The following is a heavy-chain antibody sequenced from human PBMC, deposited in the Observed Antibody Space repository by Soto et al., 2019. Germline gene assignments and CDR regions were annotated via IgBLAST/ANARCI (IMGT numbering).Heavy chain of an antibody. CDR2: ISAYNGNT. V-gene: IGHV1-18*01. D-gene: IGHD5-18*01. J-gene: IGHJ5*02. CDR3: ARDKNQRGYSYGYGDWFDP. Sequence: QVQLGQSGAEVKKPGASVKVSCKASGYTFTSYGISWVRQAPGQGLEWKGWISAYNGNTNYAQKLQGRVTMTTDTSTSTAYMELRSLRSDDTAVYYCARDKNQRGYSYGYGDWFDPWGQGTLVTVSS. CDR1: GYTFTSYG.